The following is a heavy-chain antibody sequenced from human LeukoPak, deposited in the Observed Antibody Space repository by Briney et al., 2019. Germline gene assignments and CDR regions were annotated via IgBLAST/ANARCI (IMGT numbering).Heavy chain of an antibody. CDR3: AARSRHDAFDV. CDR2: ISGSGGST. CDR1: GFTFSSKW. V-gene: IGHV3-23*01. J-gene: IGHJ3*01. D-gene: IGHD1-26*01. Sequence: GGSLRLSCAASGFTFSSKWMFWVRQAPGKGLEWVSAISGSGGSTYYADSVKGRFTISRDNSKNTLYLQMNTLRAEDTAVYYCAARSRHDAFDVWGQGTVVTVSS.